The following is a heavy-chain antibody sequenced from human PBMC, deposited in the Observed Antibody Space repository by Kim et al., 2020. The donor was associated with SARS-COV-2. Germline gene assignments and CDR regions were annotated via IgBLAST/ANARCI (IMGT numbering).Heavy chain of an antibody. V-gene: IGHV3-49*03. Sequence: GGSLRLSCTASGFTFGDYAMSWFRQAPGKGLEWVGFIRSKAYGGTKEYAASVKGRFTISRDDSKSIAYLQMNSLKTEDTAVYYCTSSTYYYDSSGYNWFDPWGQGTLVTVSS. CDR1: GFTFGDYA. CDR3: TSSTYYYDSSGYNWFDP. D-gene: IGHD3-22*01. J-gene: IGHJ5*02. CDR2: IRSKAYGGTK.